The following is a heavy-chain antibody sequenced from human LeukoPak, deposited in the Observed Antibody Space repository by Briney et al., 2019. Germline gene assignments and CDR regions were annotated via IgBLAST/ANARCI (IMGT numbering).Heavy chain of an antibody. D-gene: IGHD3-3*01. V-gene: IGHV3-23*01. J-gene: IGHJ4*02. CDR2: ISGSGGST. CDR3: AKDFWSGYYNSLLSFDY. CDR1: GFTFSSYG. Sequence: GGSLRLSCAASGFTFSSYGMSWVRQAPGKGLEWVSAISGSGGSTHYADSVKGRFTISRDKSKNTPYLQMNSLRAEDTAVYYCAKDFWSGYYNSLLSFDYWGQGTLVTVSS.